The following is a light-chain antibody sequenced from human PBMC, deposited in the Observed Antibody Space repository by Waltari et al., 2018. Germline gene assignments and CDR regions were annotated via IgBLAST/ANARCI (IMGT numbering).Light chain of an antibody. CDR1: ASDLGAYNY. Sequence: QSPLPQSPSAPVSPGPPATTSLPGSASDLGAYNYVHWYQHHPGKAPKLMIYEVTKRPSGVPDRFSGSKSDNSASLTVSGLQPDDEAYYYCTSFAGGNTVIFGGGTKLTVL. CDR3: TSFAGGNTVI. J-gene: IGLJ2*01. CDR2: EVT. V-gene: IGLV2-8*01.